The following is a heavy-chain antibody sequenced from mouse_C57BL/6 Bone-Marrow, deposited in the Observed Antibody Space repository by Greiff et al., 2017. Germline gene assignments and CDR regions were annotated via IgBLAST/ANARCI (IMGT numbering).Heavy chain of an antibody. CDR3: ARCYYGSSYLYYFDY. V-gene: IGHV7-3*01. Sequence: EVQVVESGGGLVQPGGSLSLSCAASGFTFTDYYMSWVRQPPGKALEWLGFIRNKANGYTTEYSASVKGRFTISRDNSQSILYLQMNALRAEDSATYYCARCYYGSSYLYYFDYWGQGTTLTVSS. CDR1: GFTFTDYY. CDR2: IRNKANGYTT. J-gene: IGHJ2*01. D-gene: IGHD1-1*01.